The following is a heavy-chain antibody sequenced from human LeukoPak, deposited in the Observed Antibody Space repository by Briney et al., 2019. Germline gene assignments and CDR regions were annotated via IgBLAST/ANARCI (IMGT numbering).Heavy chain of an antibody. CDR3: ARGPLSVLLWFGEGVDY. CDR2: IYHSGST. D-gene: IGHD3-10*01. V-gene: IGHV4-38-2*02. CDR1: GYSISSGYY. Sequence: SETLSLTCTVSGYSISSGYYWGWIRQPPGKGLEWIGSIYHSGSTYYNPSLKSRVTISVDTSKNQFSLKLSSVTAADTVVYYCARGPLSVLLWFGEGVDYWGQGTLVTVSS. J-gene: IGHJ4*02.